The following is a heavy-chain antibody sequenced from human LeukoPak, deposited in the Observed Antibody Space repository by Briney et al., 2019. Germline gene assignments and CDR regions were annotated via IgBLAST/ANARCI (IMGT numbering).Heavy chain of an antibody. V-gene: IGHV3-23*01. D-gene: IGHD6-13*01. J-gene: IGHJ4*02. CDR2: ISGSGGST. Sequence: GGSLRLSCAASGFTFSSYAMSWVRQAPGKGLEWVSAISGSGGSTYYADSVKGRFTISRDNSKNTLYLQMNSLRAEDTAVYYCARDLPYPPVAAAGNYFDYWGQGTLVTVSS. CDR3: ARDLPYPPVAAAGNYFDY. CDR1: GFTFSSYA.